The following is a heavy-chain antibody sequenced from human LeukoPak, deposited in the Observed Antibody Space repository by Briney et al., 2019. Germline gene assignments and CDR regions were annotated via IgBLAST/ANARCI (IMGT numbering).Heavy chain of an antibody. D-gene: IGHD4-17*01. J-gene: IGHJ4*02. CDR3: ARDDGDYAFFDY. Sequence: SETLSLTCTVSGGSIRSYYWNWIRQPAEKGLEWIGRFFLSGTTNYNPSLKSRVTMSVDTSKNQFSLKLSSVTAADTAVYYCARDDGDYAFFDYWGQGTLVTVSS. V-gene: IGHV4-4*07. CDR1: GGSIRSYY. CDR2: FFLSGTT.